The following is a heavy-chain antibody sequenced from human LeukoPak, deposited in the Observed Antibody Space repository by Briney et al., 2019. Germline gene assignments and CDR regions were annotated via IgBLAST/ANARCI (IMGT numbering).Heavy chain of an antibody. D-gene: IGHD4-23*01. V-gene: IGHV4-34*01. Sequence: TSETLSLTRAVYGGSFSGYYWSWIRQPPGKGLEWIGEINHSGSTNYNPSLKSRVTISVDTSKNQFSLKLSSVTAADTAVYYCARGDYGGNDYWGQGTLVTVSS. J-gene: IGHJ4*02. CDR2: INHSGST. CDR3: ARGDYGGNDY. CDR1: GGSFSGYY.